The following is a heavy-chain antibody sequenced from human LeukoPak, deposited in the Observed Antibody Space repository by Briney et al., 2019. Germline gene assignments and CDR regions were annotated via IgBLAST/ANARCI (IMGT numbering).Heavy chain of an antibody. Sequence: GRSLRLSCAASGFTFSSYAMSWVRQAPGKGLEWVSTISGSGGSTYYADSVKGRFTISRDNSNNTLYLQMNSLRAEDTAVYYCAKPRRAAAGTKDAFDIWGQGTMVTVSS. V-gene: IGHV3-23*01. CDR3: AKPRRAAAGTKDAFDI. CDR2: ISGSGGST. CDR1: GFTFSSYA. J-gene: IGHJ3*02. D-gene: IGHD6-13*01.